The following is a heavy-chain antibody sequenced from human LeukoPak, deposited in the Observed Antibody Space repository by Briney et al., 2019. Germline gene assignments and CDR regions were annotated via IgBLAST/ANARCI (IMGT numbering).Heavy chain of an antibody. Sequence: SETLSLTCTVSGAFISNYYWSWIRHPPGKGLEWIGYIYYSGTTNYNPSLKSRVTISGGTSKKQFSPSLSSVTAADTAVYYCAKSPITTSGIVHWYFDLWGRGTLVTVSS. V-gene: IGHV4-59*01. J-gene: IGHJ2*01. CDR1: GAFISNYY. CDR3: AKSPITTSGIVHWYFDL. D-gene: IGHD3-22*01. CDR2: IYYSGTT.